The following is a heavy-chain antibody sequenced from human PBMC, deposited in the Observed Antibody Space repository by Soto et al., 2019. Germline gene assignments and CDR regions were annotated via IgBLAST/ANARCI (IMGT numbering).Heavy chain of an antibody. Sequence: SETLSLTCSVSGGSMRSYYWNWLRQPAGKGLEWIGRIYSRGDTNYNPSVKSRVTMSVDTSKNEFSLRLNSVTAADTAVYYCAGIGEDVYYGMDVWGQGTTVTVSS. CDR3: AGIGEDVYYGMDV. V-gene: IGHV4-4*07. J-gene: IGHJ6*02. CDR1: GGSMRSYY. CDR2: IYSRGDT. D-gene: IGHD2-21*01.